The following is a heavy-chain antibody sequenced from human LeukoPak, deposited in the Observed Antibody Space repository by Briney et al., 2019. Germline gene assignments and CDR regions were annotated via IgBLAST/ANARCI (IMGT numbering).Heavy chain of an antibody. CDR3: ARAVGPIDY. CDR2: IYYSGST. J-gene: IGHJ4*02. CDR1: GGSISSYY. Sequence: SETLSLTCTVSGGSISSYYWSWIRQPPGKGLEWIGYIYYSGSTNYNPSLKSRVTISVDTSKNQFSLKLSSVTAADTAVYYCARAVGPIDYWGQGTLVTVSS. V-gene: IGHV4-59*01.